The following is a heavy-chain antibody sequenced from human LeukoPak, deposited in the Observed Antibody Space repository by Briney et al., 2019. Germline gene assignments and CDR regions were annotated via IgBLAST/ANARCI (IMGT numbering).Heavy chain of an antibody. V-gene: IGHV4-34*01. CDR3: ARVLAAAGNNWFDP. CDR2: INHSGST. J-gene: IGHJ5*02. D-gene: IGHD6-13*01. Sequence: SETLSLTCAVYGGSFSGYYWSWIRQPPGKGLEWIGEINHSGSTNYNPSLKSRVTISGDTSTNHFSLKLSSVTAADTAVYYCARVLAAAGNNWFDPWGQGTLVTVSS. CDR1: GGSFSGYY.